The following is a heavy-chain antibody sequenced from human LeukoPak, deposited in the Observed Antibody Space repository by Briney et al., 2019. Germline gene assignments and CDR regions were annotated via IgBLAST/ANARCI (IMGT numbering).Heavy chain of an antibody. CDR1: GGSFSGYY. D-gene: IGHD3-22*01. Sequence: PSETLSLTCAVYGGSFSGYYWSWIRQPPGKGLEWIGEINHSGSTNYNPSLKSRVTISVDTSKNQFSLKLSSVTAADTAVYYCARGPPKYDSSGYYFNYWGQGTLVTVSS. V-gene: IGHV4-34*01. CDR3: ARGPPKYDSSGYYFNY. CDR2: INHSGST. J-gene: IGHJ4*02.